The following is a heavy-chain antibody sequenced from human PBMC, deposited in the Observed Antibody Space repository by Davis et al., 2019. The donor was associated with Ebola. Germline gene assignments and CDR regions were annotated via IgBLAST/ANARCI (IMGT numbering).Heavy chain of an antibody. CDR3: ASGIFGVVIFSSLDY. V-gene: IGHV1-69*13. D-gene: IGHD3-3*01. CDR1: GGTFSSYA. J-gene: IGHJ4*02. CDR2: IIPIFGTA. Sequence: SVKVSCKASGGTFSSYAISWVRQAPGQGLEWMGGIIPIFGTANYAQKFQGRVTITADESTSTAYMELSSLRSEDTAVYYCASGIFGVVIFSSLDYWGQGTLVTVSS.